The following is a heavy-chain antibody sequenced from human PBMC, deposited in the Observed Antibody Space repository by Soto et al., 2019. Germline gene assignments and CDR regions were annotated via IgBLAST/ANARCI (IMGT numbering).Heavy chain of an antibody. CDR3: ARRMTWSLWCFDL. CDR2: MNPNSGNT. CDR1: GYTFKDYD. Sequence: QVQLLQSGAEVKKPGTSVRVSCRASGYTFKDYDINWVRRAPGQGLEWMGWMNPNSGNTAYARKFHDRITMTRGVSARIAFMELSSLTPEDTAVYYCARRMTWSLWCFDLWGSGTQVTVSS. J-gene: IGHJ2*01. V-gene: IGHV1-8*01. D-gene: IGHD3-3*01.